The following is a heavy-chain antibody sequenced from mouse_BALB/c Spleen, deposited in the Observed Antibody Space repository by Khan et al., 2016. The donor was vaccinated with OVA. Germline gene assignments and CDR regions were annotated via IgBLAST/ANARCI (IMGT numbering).Heavy chain of an antibody. CDR3: TTGY. CDR2: IYPGSGST. V-gene: IGHV1S22*01. J-gene: IGHJ2*01. CDR1: GYTFTSYW. Sequence: LQQPGSELVRPGASVKLSCKASGYTFTSYWMHWVKQRPGQGLEWIGNIYPGSGSTNYDEKFKSKATLTVDTSSSTAYMQLSSLTSEDSAVYSCTTGYWGQGTTLTVSS.